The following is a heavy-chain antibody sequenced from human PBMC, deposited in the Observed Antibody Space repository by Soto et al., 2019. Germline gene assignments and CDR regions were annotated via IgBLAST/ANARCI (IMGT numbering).Heavy chain of an antibody. V-gene: IGHV4-30-2*01. Sequence: LSLTRSVCGVTFPYGGYSRSWIRQPPGKGLEWLGYLSHFHTTYYYRAFTCRISFSIDTTRNQFSLSLGSMTAADKAVYYCARGGGYDSFEFWGQG. CDR1: GVTFPYGGYS. CDR3: ARGGGYDSFEF. J-gene: IGHJ4*02. CDR2: LSHFHTT. D-gene: IGHD2-15*01.